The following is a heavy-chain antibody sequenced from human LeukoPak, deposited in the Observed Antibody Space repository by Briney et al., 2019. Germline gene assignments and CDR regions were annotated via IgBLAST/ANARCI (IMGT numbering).Heavy chain of an antibody. CDR3: ASRVVVAATAWFDP. Sequence: SETLSLTCAVYGGSFSGYYWSWIRQPPGKGLEWIGEINHSGSTNYNPSLKSRVTISVDTSKNQFSLKLSSVTAADTAVYYCASRVVVAATAWFDPWGQGTLVTVSS. J-gene: IGHJ5*02. V-gene: IGHV4-34*01. CDR2: INHSGST. CDR1: GGSFSGYY. D-gene: IGHD2-15*01.